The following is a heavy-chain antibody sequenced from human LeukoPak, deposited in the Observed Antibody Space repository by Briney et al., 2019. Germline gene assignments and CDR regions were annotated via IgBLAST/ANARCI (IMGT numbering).Heavy chain of an antibody. J-gene: IGHJ3*02. CDR1: GFTFSSYA. CDR2: ISGSGGST. D-gene: IGHD3-22*01. Sequence: GGSLRLSCAASGFTFSSYAMSWVRQAPGKGLEWVSAISGSGGSTYYADSVKGRFTISRDNSKDTLFLQMNSLRAEDTAVYYCAKGRYYYDTSDAFDIWGQGTMVTVSS. V-gene: IGHV3-23*01. CDR3: AKGRYYYDTSDAFDI.